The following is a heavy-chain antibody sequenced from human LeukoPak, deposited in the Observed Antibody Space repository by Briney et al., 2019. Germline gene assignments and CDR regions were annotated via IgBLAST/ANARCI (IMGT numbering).Heavy chain of an antibody. CDR1: GFTFSNAW. CDR3: ATDAGHGFSF. V-gene: IGHV3-74*03. D-gene: IGHD3/OR15-3a*01. J-gene: IGHJ3*01. CDR2: IYSDGSDT. Sequence: GGSLRLSCAASGFTFSNAWMHWVRQAPGKGLVWVSRIYSDGSDTTYADSVKGRFIISRDNAKNTLYLQMNSLRGDDTAVYYCATDAGHGFSFWGQGTMVTDSS.